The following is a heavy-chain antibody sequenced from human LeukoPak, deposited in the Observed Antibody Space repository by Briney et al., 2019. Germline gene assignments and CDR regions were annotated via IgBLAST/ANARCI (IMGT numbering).Heavy chain of an antibody. Sequence: GGSLRLSCAASGFTFDDYGMSWVRQAPGKGLEWVSGINWNGGSTGYADSVKGRFTISRDNAKNSLYLQMNSLRAEDTALYYCAKDRDHYYYYYGMDVWGQGTTVTVSS. CDR3: AKDRDHYYYYYGMDV. J-gene: IGHJ6*02. CDR2: INWNGGST. CDR1: GFTFDDYG. V-gene: IGHV3-20*04.